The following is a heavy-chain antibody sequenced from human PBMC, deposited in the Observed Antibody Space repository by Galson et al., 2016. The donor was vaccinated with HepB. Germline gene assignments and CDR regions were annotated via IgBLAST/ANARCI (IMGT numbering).Heavy chain of an antibody. J-gene: IGHJ4*02. V-gene: IGHV1-24*01. Sequence: SVKVSCKVSGYTLSDLSMHWVRQAPGKGLEWMGGFDPEVGDTVYARKFQGRVTMTEDTSTDTAYMALSSLVSEDTAIYYCASASQHSFVDDWGQGTLVTVSS. CDR1: GYTLSDLS. CDR2: FDPEVGDT. CDR3: ASASQHSFVDD. D-gene: IGHD5-18*01.